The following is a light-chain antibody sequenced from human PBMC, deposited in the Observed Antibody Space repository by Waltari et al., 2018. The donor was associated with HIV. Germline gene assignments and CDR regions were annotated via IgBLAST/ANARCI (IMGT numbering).Light chain of an antibody. Sequence: SALTQPASVPGSPGQSITISSTGTTSDVGGYNLFSCDHQYPCKAPKLMIFEDNKRPSWISNPFSGSKSGNTASLTIAGLQAEDEADYYCCSYAGHSIWVFGGGTKVTVL. CDR3: CSYAGHSIWV. CDR2: EDN. J-gene: IGLJ3*02. CDR1: TSDVGGYNL. V-gene: IGLV2-23*01.